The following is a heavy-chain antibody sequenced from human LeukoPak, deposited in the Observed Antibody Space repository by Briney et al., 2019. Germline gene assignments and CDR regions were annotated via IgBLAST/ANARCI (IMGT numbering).Heavy chain of an antibody. J-gene: IGHJ2*01. Sequence: SETLSLTCTVSGGSISSSSYYWGWIRQPPGKGLEWIGSIYYSGSTYYNPSLKSRVTISVDTSKNQFSLKLSSVTAADTAVYYCASIAAAHNSDLWGRGTLVTVSS. CDR3: ASIAAAHNSDL. CDR1: GGSISSSSYY. CDR2: IYYSGST. D-gene: IGHD6-13*01. V-gene: IGHV4-39*07.